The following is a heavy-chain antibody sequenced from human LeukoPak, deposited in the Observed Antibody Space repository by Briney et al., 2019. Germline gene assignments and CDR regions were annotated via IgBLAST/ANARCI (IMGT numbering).Heavy chain of an antibody. CDR1: GFTLSTYG. J-gene: IGHJ4*02. D-gene: IGHD3-22*01. V-gene: IGHV3-30*18. CDR3: AKGLSYDSSGYYYLNY. Sequence: GRSLRLSCAASGFTLSTYGMHWVRQAPGKGLEWVALILYDGNNKYYADSVKGRYTISRDNSKNTLYLQMNSLRAEDTAVYYCAKGLSYDSSGYYYLNYWGQGTLVTVSS. CDR2: ILYDGNNK.